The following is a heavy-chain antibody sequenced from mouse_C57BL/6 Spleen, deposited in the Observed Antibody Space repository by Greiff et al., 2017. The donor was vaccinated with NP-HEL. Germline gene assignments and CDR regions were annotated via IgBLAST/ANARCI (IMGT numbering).Heavy chain of an antibody. D-gene: IGHD2-4*01. CDR3: ARTYDYVPDY. Sequence: VKLQQPGAELVMPGASVKLSCKASGYTFTSYWMHWVKQRPGQGLEWIGEIDPSDSYTNYNQKFKGKSTLTVDKSSSTAYMQLSSLTSEDSAVYYCARTYDYVPDYWGQGTTLTVSS. CDR1: GYTFTSYW. V-gene: IGHV1-69*01. J-gene: IGHJ2*01. CDR2: IDPSDSYT.